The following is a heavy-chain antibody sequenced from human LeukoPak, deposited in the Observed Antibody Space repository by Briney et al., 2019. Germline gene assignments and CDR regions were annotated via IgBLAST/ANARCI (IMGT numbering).Heavy chain of an antibody. CDR1: GFTFSSYA. D-gene: IGHD6-13*01. V-gene: IGHV3-23*01. J-gene: IGHJ4*02. CDR3: ARGSSWDFFDY. Sequence: GGSLRLSCAASGFTFSSYAMSWVRQPPGKGPEWVSGISGGAGSTYYADSVKGRFTISRDNSKNTLYLQMNSLRAEDTAVYYCARGSSWDFFDYWGQGTLVTVSS. CDR2: ISGGAGST.